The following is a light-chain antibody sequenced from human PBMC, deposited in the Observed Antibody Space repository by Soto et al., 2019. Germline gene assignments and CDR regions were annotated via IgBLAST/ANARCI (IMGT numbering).Light chain of an antibody. J-gene: IGKJ1*01. CDR2: DAS. CDR3: QQYNSYRT. CDR1: QSISSW. Sequence: IQMTHSPSTLSASVGEGVTIACRASQSISSWLAWYQQKPGKAPKLLIYDASSLESGVPSRFSGSGSGTEFTLTISSLQPDDFATYYCQQYNSYRTFGQGTKVDIK. V-gene: IGKV1-5*01.